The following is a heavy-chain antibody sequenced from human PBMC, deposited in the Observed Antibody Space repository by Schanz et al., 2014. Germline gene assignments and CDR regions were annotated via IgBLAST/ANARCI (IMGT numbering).Heavy chain of an antibody. V-gene: IGHV1-18*01. J-gene: IGHJ4*02. D-gene: IGHD2-21*01. CDR2: ISTSNGNT. Sequence: QVQLVQSGAEVKKPGASVKVSCKASGYTFTDYGVIWVRQAPGQGLEWMGWISTSNGNTNYIQKLQGRVTMTTDTSTSTAYMELRSLRSDDTAVYYCARDRLECGAECYSVEVFEIWGPGALVTVSS. CDR1: GYTFTDYG. CDR3: ARDRLECGAECYSVEVFEI.